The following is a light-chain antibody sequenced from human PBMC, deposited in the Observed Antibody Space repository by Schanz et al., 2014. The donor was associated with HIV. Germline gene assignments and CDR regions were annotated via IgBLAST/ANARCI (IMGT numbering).Light chain of an antibody. CDR3: QQYATSPWT. Sequence: EIVLTQSPGPLSLSPGERATLSCRASQSVSSSFLAWYQQTPGQAPRLLIYDTSNRATGIPDRFSGRGSGTDFTLTISRLESEDFAVYYCQQYATSPWTFGQGTKVDVK. V-gene: IGKV3-20*01. CDR1: QSVSSSF. CDR2: DTS. J-gene: IGKJ1*01.